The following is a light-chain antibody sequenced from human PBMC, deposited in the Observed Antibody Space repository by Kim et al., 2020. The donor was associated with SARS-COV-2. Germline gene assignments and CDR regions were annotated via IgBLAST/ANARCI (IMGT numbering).Light chain of an antibody. J-gene: IGLJ2*01. V-gene: IGLV1-47*02. CDR2: STF. CDR1: NY. CDR3: SVWDDSLRGVL. Sequence: NYVYWYQQLPGAPPKLLIYSTFRRPSGVSDRFSASKSDTSASLAIGGLRSEDEATYYCSVWDDSLRGVLFGGGTQLTVL.